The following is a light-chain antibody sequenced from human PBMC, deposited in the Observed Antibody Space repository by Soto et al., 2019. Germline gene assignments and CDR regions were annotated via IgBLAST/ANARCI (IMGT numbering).Light chain of an antibody. J-gene: IGKJ1*01. CDR1: QSVTSSS. V-gene: IGKV3D-7*01. CDR2: GAS. CDR3: QQDYDLPGT. Sequence: IVMTQSPATLTLSPGERATLSCRASQSVTSSSLSWYQQKPGQAPRLLIYGASTRATGIPARFSGSGSGTDFTLTISSLQPEDFAVYYCQQDYDLPGTFGQGTKVEI.